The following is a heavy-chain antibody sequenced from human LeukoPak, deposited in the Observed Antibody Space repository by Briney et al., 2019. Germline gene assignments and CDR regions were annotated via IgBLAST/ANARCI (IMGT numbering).Heavy chain of an antibody. Sequence: SETLSLTCTVSGGSISSGGYYWSWIRQHPGKGLEWIGYIYYSGSTYYNPSLKSRVTISVDTSKNQFSLKLSSVTAADTAVYYCARESLGRGYSGYDYFWGQGTLVTVSS. V-gene: IGHV4-31*03. CDR3: ARESLGRGYSGYDYF. CDR2: IYYSGST. J-gene: IGHJ4*02. D-gene: IGHD5-12*01. CDR1: GGSISSGGYY.